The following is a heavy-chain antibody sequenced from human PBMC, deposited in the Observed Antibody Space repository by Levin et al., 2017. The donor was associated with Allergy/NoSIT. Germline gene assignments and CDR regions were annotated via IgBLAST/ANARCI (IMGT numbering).Heavy chain of an antibody. D-gene: IGHD3-10*01. V-gene: IGHV1-69*06. Sequence: KISCKASGGTFSSYAISWVRQAPGQGLEWMGGIIPIFGTANYAQKFQGRVTITADKSTSTAYMELSSLRSEDTAVYYCARSSTYYYGSGSYPTLNWFDPWGQGTLVTVSS. CDR1: GGTFSSYA. CDR3: ARSSTYYYGSGSYPTLNWFDP. CDR2: IIPIFGTA. J-gene: IGHJ5*02.